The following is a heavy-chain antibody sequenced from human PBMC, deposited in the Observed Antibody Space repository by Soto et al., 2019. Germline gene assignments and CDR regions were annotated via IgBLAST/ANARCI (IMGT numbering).Heavy chain of an antibody. J-gene: IGHJ4*02. CDR2: ISSSGSTI. CDR1: GFTFSDYY. D-gene: IGHD2-15*01. V-gene: IGHV3-11*01. CDR3: ARDVGYCSGGSCYSLHYFDY. Sequence: QVQLVESGGGLVKPGGSLRLSCAASGFTFSDYYMSWIRQAPGKGLEWVSYISSSGSTIYYADSVKGRFTISRDNAKNSLYLQMNSLRAEDTAVYYCARDVGYCSGGSCYSLHYFDYWGQGTLVTVSS.